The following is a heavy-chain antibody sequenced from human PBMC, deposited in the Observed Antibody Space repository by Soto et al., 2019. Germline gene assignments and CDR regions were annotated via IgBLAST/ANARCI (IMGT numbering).Heavy chain of an antibody. CDR1: GYRFTSYG. CDR3: AMVDVYVTPSPQDV. Sequence: QVQLVQSGAEVKNPGASVKVSCKASGYRFTSYGIGWVRQAPGQGLEWMGWINAYNGNTNYAQNLQGRVTLTTDTSTSTADMELRSLRSNETAVYYCAMVDVYVTPSPQDVWGQVTTVTVSS. CDR2: INAYNGNT. V-gene: IGHV1-18*01. J-gene: IGHJ6*02. D-gene: IGHD3-16*01.